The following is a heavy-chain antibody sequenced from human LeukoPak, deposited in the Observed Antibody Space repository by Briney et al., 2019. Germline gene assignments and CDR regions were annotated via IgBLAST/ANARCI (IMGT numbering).Heavy chain of an antibody. CDR2: IYSGGST. CDR1: GFTVSSNY. Sequence: GGSLRLSCAASGFTVSSNYMSWVRQAPGKGLEWVSVIYSGGSTYYADSVKGRFTISRDNSKNTLYLQMNSLRAEDTTVYYCARDILSQGPDAFDIWGQGTMVTVSS. D-gene: IGHD2/OR15-2a*01. CDR3: ARDILSQGPDAFDI. J-gene: IGHJ3*02. V-gene: IGHV3-53*01.